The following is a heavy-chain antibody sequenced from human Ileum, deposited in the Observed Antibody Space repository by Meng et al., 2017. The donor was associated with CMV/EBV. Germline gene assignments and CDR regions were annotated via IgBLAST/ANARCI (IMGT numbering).Heavy chain of an antibody. CDR1: GGTFSSYA. CDR3: ASRNREYYYDSSGYLGSRDYYYGMDV. CDR2: IIPILGIA. J-gene: IGHJ6*02. D-gene: IGHD3-22*01. V-gene: IGHV1-69*10. Sequence: SVKVSCKASGGTFSSYAISWVRQAPGQGLEWMGGIIPILGIANYAQKFQGRVTITADKSTSTAYMELSSLRSEDTAVYYCASRNREYYYDSSGYLGSRDYYYGMDVWGQGTTVTVSS.